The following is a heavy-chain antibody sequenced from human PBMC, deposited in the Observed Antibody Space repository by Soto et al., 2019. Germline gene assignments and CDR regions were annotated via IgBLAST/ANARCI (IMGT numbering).Heavy chain of an antibody. J-gene: IGHJ3*02. CDR1: GFTFNIYA. D-gene: IGHD1-20*01. CDR3: AKDRMEYNSVWDPFDI. CDR2: SIGGGDET. Sequence: GGSLRLSCAPSGFTFNIYAMSWVRQAPGKGLEWVSSIGGGDETYYADSVKGRFTVSRDDSKNMVFLQLTSLRAEDTAMYYCAKDRMEYNSVWDPFDIWGQGTMVTVSS. V-gene: IGHV3-23*01.